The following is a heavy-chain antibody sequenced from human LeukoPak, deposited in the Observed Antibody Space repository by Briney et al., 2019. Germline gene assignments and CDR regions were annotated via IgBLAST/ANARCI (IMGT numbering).Heavy chain of an antibody. CDR3: ARDRDIASADYYFDY. CDR2: ISYDGNNK. J-gene: IGHJ4*02. V-gene: IGHV3-30-3*01. D-gene: IGHD6-13*01. Sequence: PGGPLRLSCAASGFTFSSYPMHWVRQARGKGLEWMAVISYDGNNKHYAHSVKGRFTISRDNSKNTLYLQMNSLRAEDTAVYFCARDRDIASADYYFDYWGRGTLVTVSS. CDR1: GFTFSSYP.